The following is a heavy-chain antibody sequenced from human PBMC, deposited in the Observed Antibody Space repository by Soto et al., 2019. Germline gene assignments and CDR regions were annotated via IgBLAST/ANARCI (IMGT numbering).Heavy chain of an antibody. V-gene: IGHV1-69*13. J-gene: IGHJ5*02. D-gene: IGHD3-10*01. CDR3: ARVTSSGIFYFVDP. CDR1: GGTFDSYV. Sequence: ASVKVSCKASGGTFDSYVISWLRQAPGQGLEWMGGIMPIFGTPNYAQKFRGRVTISADESTSTAYLELSSLTSDDTAVYYCARVTSSGIFYFVDPWGQGTLVTVSS. CDR2: IMPIFGTP.